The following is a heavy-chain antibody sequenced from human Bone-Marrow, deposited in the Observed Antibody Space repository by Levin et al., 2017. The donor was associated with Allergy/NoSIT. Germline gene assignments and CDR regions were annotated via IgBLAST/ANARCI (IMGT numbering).Heavy chain of an antibody. CDR1: GFTFSSYA. CDR3: AKSGDFGGSIYYFDY. J-gene: IGHJ4*02. CDR2: ISGSGGST. D-gene: IGHD2-15*01. V-gene: IGHV3-23*01. Sequence: GESLKISCAASGFTFSSYAMSWVRQAPGKGLEWVSAISGSGGSTYYADSVKGRFTISRDNSKNTLYLQMNSLRAEDTAVYYCAKSGDFGGSIYYFDYWGQGTLVTVSS.